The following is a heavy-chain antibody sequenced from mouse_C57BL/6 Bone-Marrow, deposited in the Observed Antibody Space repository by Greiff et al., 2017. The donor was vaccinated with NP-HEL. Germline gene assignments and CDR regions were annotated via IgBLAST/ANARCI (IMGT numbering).Heavy chain of an antibody. CDR3: ARSRKGDV. CDR1: GFTFSDYG. CDR2: ISSGSSTI. Sequence: EVKLMESGGGLVKPGGSLKLSCAASGFTFSDYGMHWVRQAPEKGLEWVAYISSGSSTIYYADTLKGRFTISRDNAKNTLFLQMTSLRSEDTAMYYCARSRKGDVWGTGTTVTVSS. V-gene: IGHV5-17*01. J-gene: IGHJ1*03.